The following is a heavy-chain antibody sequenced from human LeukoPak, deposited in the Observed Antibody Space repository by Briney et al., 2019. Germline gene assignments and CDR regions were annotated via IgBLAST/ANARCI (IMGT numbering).Heavy chain of an antibody. CDR2: IYHSGST. Sequence: PSGTLSLTCAVSSASISSSNWWSWVRQPPGKGLEWIGEIYHSGSTNYNPSLKSRVTISLDKSKNQFSLKLSSVTAADTAVYYCASGSGGGEYYFDYWGQGTLVTVSS. V-gene: IGHV4-4*02. CDR1: SASISSSNW. J-gene: IGHJ4*02. D-gene: IGHD3-10*01. CDR3: ASGSGGGEYYFDY.